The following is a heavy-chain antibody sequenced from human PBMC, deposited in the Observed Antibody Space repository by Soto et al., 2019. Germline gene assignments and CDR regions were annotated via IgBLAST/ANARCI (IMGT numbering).Heavy chain of an antibody. D-gene: IGHD1-26*01. CDR2: TNQDGSEK. V-gene: IGHV3-7*04. CDR3: SGGVGDAF. Sequence: EVHLVEYGGGLVQPGGSLRLSCAISESSVRRDWMNWVRQAPGKGLEWVAHTNQDGSEKYYVDSVKGRFTISRDNAKNSLYLQMNSLRVGDTAMYYCSGGVGDAFWGQGTLVTVTS. J-gene: IGHJ4*02. CDR1: ESSVRRDW.